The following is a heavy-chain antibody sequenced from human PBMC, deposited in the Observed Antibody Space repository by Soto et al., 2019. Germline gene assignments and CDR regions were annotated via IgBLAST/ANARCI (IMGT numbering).Heavy chain of an antibody. D-gene: IGHD3-10*01. CDR1: GGSFWEYY. J-gene: IGHJ6*02. Sequence: PSETLSLTCAVGGGSFWEYYWSWIRQPPGKGLEWIGEINQSGTTHYNPSLKRRLNITIDTSKNRCCLKLTSVTAADTATYYCARDIITVIGGQIYYYFGMDVWGQGTTVTVSS. V-gene: IGHV4-34*01. CDR2: INQSGTT. CDR3: ARDIITVIGGQIYYYFGMDV.